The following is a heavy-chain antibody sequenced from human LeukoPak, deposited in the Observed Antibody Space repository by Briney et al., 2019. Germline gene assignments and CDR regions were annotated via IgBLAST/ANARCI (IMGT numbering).Heavy chain of an antibody. Sequence: GGSLRLSCAASGFTFSSYEMNWVRQAPGKGLEWVSYISSSGSTIYYADSVKGRFTISRDNAKNSLYLQMNSLRAEDTAVYYCARGYYGDFEVGFVYWGQGTLVTVSS. J-gene: IGHJ4*02. CDR2: ISSSGSTI. CDR1: GFTFSSYE. D-gene: IGHD4-17*01. V-gene: IGHV3-48*03. CDR3: ARGYYGDFEVGFVY.